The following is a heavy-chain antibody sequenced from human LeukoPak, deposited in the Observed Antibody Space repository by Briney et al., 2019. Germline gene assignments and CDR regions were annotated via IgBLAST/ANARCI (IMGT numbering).Heavy chain of an antibody. D-gene: IGHD5-24*01. V-gene: IGHV1-69*13. Sequence: GASVNVSCKASGGTFSSYAISWVRQAPGQGLEWMGGIIPIFGTANYAQKFQGRVTITADESTSTAYMELSSLRSEDTAVYYCARVRGYGDGYKSTNWFDPWGQGTLVTVSS. CDR3: ARVRGYGDGYKSTNWFDP. CDR1: GGTFSSYA. CDR2: IIPIFGTA. J-gene: IGHJ5*02.